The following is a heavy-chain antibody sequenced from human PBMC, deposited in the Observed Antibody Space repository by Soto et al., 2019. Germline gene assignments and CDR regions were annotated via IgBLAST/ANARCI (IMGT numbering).Heavy chain of an antibody. CDR2: ISYDGSNK. CDR3: AKGGRRDGYNYGY. CDR1: GFTFSSYG. V-gene: IGHV3-30*18. D-gene: IGHD5-12*01. J-gene: IGHJ4*02. Sequence: QVQLVESGGGVVQPGRSLRLSCAASGFTFSSYGMHWVRQAPGKGLECVAVISYDGSNKYYADSVKGRFTISRDNSKNTLYLQMNILRAEDTAVYYCAKGGRRDGYNYGYLGQGTLDTVSS.